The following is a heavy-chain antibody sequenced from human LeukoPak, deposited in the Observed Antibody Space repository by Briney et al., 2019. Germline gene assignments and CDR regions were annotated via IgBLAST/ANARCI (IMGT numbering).Heavy chain of an antibody. Sequence: GGSLRLSCAASGFTFSSYSMNWVRQAPGKGLEWVSSISSSSSYIYYADSVEGRFTISRDNAKNSLYLQMNSLRAEDTAVYYCVGGDQPRGMDVWGQGTTVTVSS. CDR2: ISSSSSYI. J-gene: IGHJ6*02. CDR3: VGGDQPRGMDV. D-gene: IGHD4-17*01. V-gene: IGHV3-21*01. CDR1: GFTFSSYS.